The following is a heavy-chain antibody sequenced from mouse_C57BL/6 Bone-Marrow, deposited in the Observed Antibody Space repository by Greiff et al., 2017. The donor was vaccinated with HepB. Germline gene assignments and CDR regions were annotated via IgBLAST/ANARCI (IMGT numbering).Heavy chain of an antibody. V-gene: IGHV1-87*01. Sequence: QVQLKESGPELARPWASVKISCQASYTFSRRVHFAIRDTNYWMQWVKQRPGQGLEWIGAIYPGNGDTSYNQKFKGKATITADTSSNTAYLQLSSLTSEDTAVYYCTTWAIYYGNYDWYFDVWGTGTTVTVSS. J-gene: IGHJ1*03. CDR1: YTFSRRVH. CDR3: SEDTAVYYCTTWAIYYGNYDWYFDV. CDR2: GQGLEWIG. D-gene: IGHD2-1*01.